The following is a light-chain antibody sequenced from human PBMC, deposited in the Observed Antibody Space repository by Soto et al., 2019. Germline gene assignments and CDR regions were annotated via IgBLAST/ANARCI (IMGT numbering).Light chain of an antibody. CDR1: SSDIGAYNY. CDR3: CSYAGSNNLI. CDR2: EVS. V-gene: IGLV2-8*01. Sequence: QSVLTQPPSASGSPGQSVTISCTGTSSDIGAYNYVSWYQQYPGKAPKLMIFEVSKRPSGVPDRFSGSKSSNTASLTVSGLQAEDEADYYCCSYAGSNNLIFGTGTKVTVL. J-gene: IGLJ1*01.